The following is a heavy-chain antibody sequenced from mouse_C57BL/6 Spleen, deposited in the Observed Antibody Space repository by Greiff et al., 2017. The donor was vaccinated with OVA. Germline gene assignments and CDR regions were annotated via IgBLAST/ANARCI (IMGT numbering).Heavy chain of an antibody. CDR2: INYDGSST. CDR3: ARDEGTGLRSFDY. CDR1: GFTFSDYY. Sequence: EVKVVESEGGLVQPGSSMKLSCTASGFTFSDYYMAWVRQVPEKGLEWVANINYDGSSTYYLDSLKSRFIISRDNAKNILYLQMSSLKSEDTATYYCARDEGTGLRSFDYWGQGTTLTVSS. D-gene: IGHD3-2*02. J-gene: IGHJ2*01. V-gene: IGHV5-16*01.